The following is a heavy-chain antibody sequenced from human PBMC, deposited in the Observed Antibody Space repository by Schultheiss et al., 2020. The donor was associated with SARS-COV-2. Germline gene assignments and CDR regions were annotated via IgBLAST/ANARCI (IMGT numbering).Heavy chain of an antibody. D-gene: IGHD1-7*01. CDR3: ARDGSSGTTRGSFDY. Sequence: SETLSLTCAVSGGSISSSNWWSWVRQPPGKGLEWIGYIYYSGSTNYNPSLKSRVTISVDTSKNQFSLKLSSVTAADTAVYYCARDGSSGTTRGSFDYWGQGSLVTVSS. CDR1: GGSISSSNW. CDR2: IYYSGST. V-gene: IGHV4-4*02. J-gene: IGHJ4*02.